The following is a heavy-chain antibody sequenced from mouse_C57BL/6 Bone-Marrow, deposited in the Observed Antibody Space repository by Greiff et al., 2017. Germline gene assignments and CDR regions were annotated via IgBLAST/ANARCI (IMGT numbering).Heavy chain of an antibody. J-gene: IGHJ2*01. Sequence: EVQLQQSGPELVKPGASVKISCKASGYTFTDYYMNWVKQSHGKSLEWIGDINPNNGGTSYNQKFKGKATLTVDKSSSTAYMELRSLTSEDSAVYYCALHLLWFPYYFDYWGQGTTLTVSS. CDR3: ALHLLWFPYYFDY. D-gene: IGHD2-2*01. CDR1: GYTFTDYY. CDR2: INPNNGGT. V-gene: IGHV1-26*01.